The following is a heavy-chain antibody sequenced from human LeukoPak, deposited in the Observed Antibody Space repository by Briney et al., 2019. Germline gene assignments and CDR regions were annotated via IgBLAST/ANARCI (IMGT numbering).Heavy chain of an antibody. CDR3: ARPSVKYDSSGYQPNPFDY. CDR2: ITSSSNYL. CDR1: GFTFSTYN. V-gene: IGHV3-21*01. J-gene: IGHJ4*02. Sequence: PGGSLRLSCAASGFTFSTYNMNWVRPAPGKGREWVSSITSSSNYLYYADSVKGRFTISRDNAKNSLYLQMTSLRAEDTAVYYCARPSVKYDSSGYQPNPFDYWGQGTLVTVSS. D-gene: IGHD3-22*01.